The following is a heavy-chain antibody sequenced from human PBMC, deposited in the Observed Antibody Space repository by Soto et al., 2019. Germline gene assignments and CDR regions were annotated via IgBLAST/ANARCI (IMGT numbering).Heavy chain of an antibody. Sequence: EVQLVESGGGLVKPGGSLRLSCAASGFTFSSYSMNWVRQAPGKGLEWVSSISSSSSYIYYADSVKGRFTISRDNAKNSLYLQMNSLRAEDTAVYYCARDCTPAQWLVPLYYYYGMDVWGQGTTVTVSS. V-gene: IGHV3-21*01. J-gene: IGHJ6*02. CDR3: ARDCTPAQWLVPLYYYYGMDV. CDR2: ISSSSSYI. D-gene: IGHD6-19*01. CDR1: GFTFSSYS.